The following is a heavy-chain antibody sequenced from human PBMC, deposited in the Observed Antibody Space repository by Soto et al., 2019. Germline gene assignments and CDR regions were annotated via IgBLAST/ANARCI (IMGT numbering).Heavy chain of an antibody. CDR3: ARVSGIYYYGMDV. CDR2: INHSGST. Sequence: QVQLQQWGAGLLKPSETLSLTCAVYGGSFSGYYWSWIRQPPGKGLEWIGEINHSGSTNYNPSLKSRVTXSXDXAKNQVSLKLSSVTAADMAVYYCARVSGIYYYGMDVWGQGTTVTVSS. D-gene: IGHD3-10*01. CDR1: GGSFSGYY. V-gene: IGHV4-34*01. J-gene: IGHJ6*02.